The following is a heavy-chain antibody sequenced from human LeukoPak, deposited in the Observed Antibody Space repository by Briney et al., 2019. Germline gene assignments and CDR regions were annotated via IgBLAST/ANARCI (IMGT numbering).Heavy chain of an antibody. CDR2: ISDSGGRT. D-gene: IGHD6-19*01. CDR1: GITLSNYG. J-gene: IGHJ6*02. V-gene: IGHV3-23*01. Sequence: PGGSLRLSCAVSGITLSNYGMSWVRQAPGKGLEWVAGISDSGGRTNYADSVKGRFTISRDNPKNSLYLQMNSLRAEDTAVYYCARDLPGIAVAGTRYYGTDVWGQGTAVTVSS. CDR3: ARDLPGIAVAGTRYYGTDV.